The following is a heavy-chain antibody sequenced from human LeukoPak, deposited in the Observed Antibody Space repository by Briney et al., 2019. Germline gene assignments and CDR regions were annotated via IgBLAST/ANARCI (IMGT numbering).Heavy chain of an antibody. CDR2: ISPGDSDT. Sequence: GESLKISCQASGYDFTTHWIGWVRQMSGKGLELMGIISPGDSDTRYNPSFQGQVTLSADKSITTAYLHWSSLKASVTAMYYCARLPVVNYYDSGGYSDYFDYWGQGTLVTVSS. CDR1: GYDFTTHW. J-gene: IGHJ4*02. CDR3: ARLPVVNYYDSGGYSDYFDY. V-gene: IGHV5-51*01. D-gene: IGHD3-22*01.